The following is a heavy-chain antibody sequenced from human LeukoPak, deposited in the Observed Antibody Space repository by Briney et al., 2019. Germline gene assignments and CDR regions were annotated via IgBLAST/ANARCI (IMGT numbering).Heavy chain of an antibody. V-gene: IGHV1-2*02. D-gene: IGHD3-22*01. Sequence: ASVKVSFKASGYTFTGYYMHWVRQAPGQGLEWMGWINPNSGGTNYAQKFQGRVTMTRDTSISTAYMELSRLRSDDTAVYYCAAPLYDSSGYYLNYWGQGTLVTVSS. CDR1: GYTFTGYY. CDR2: INPNSGGT. J-gene: IGHJ4*02. CDR3: AAPLYDSSGYYLNY.